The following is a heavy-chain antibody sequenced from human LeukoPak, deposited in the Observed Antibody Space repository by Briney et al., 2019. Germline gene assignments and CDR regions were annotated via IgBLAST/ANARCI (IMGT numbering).Heavy chain of an antibody. CDR1: GFTFSSYA. Sequence: SGGSLRLSCAASGFTFSSYAMSWVRQAPGKGLEWVSVIYSGGSTYYADSVKGRFTISRDDSRNTLYLQMNSLRGDDTAVYYCAKDVGKWESLHFFDYWGQGTLVTVSS. V-gene: IGHV3-23*03. CDR2: IYSGGST. CDR3: AKDVGKWESLHFFDY. D-gene: IGHD1-26*01. J-gene: IGHJ4*02.